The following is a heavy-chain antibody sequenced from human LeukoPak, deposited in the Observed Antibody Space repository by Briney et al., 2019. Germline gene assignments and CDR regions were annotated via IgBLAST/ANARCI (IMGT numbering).Heavy chain of an antibody. Sequence: SETLSLTCAVYGGSFSRYSWNWISQPPGKGLEWIGEINHSGSTNYNPSLKSRVTISVDTSKNQFSLKVNSVIAADTAVYYCARGDVDPYVFDIWGQGTMVTVSS. J-gene: IGHJ3*02. CDR3: ARGDVDPYVFDI. CDR1: GGSFSRYS. D-gene: IGHD3-10*02. CDR2: INHSGST. V-gene: IGHV4-34*01.